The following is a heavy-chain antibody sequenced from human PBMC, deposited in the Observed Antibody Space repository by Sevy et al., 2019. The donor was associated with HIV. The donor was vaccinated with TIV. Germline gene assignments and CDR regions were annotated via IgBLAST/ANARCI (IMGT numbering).Heavy chain of an antibody. CDR3: TRVGLGECSRTNCSPNDF. D-gene: IGHD2-2*01. Sequence: GGSLRLSCTASGLIFSSHTMNWVRQAPGTGLEWVSSISTASSFIYYADSVQGRFTISRDNARKSLYLQMNNLRVEDTANYYCTRVGLGECSRTNCSPNDFWGQGTLVTVSS. CDR1: GLIFSSHT. V-gene: IGHV3-21*01. J-gene: IGHJ4*02. CDR2: ISTASSFI.